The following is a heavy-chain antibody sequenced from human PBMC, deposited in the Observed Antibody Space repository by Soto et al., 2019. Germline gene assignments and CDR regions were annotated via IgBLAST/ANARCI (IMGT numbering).Heavy chain of an antibody. D-gene: IGHD6-6*01. J-gene: IGHJ6*02. CDR1: GGSFSGYY. Sequence: QVQLQQWGAGLLKPSETLSLTCAVYGGSFSGYYWSWIRQPPGKGLEWIGEINHSGSTNYNPSLKTRGTISVDTSKNQFSLKLSSVTAADTAVYYCAREVSRTYYYYGMDVWGQGTTVTVSS. CDR2: INHSGST. V-gene: IGHV4-34*01. CDR3: AREVSRTYYYYGMDV.